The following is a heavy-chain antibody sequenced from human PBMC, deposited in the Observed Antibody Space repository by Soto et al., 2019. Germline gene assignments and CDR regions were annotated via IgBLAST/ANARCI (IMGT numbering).Heavy chain of an antibody. CDR1: GGSMSKFY. CDR2: VYATGTS. D-gene: IGHD4-17*01. Sequence: SETLSLTCSVSGGSMSKFYWSWIRKTAGKGLEWMGRVYATGTSDYNPSLRSRIAMSVDISKKTFSLRLRSVTAADTGVYYCVRDGSKTLRDCFDPWGQGRLVTVSS. V-gene: IGHV4-4*07. CDR3: VRDGSKTLRDCFDP. J-gene: IGHJ5*02.